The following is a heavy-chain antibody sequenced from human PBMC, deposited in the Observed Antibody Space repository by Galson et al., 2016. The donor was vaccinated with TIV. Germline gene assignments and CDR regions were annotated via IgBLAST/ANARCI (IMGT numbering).Heavy chain of an antibody. J-gene: IGHJ3*02. V-gene: IGHV3-7*01. CDR1: GFSFSSYW. CDR2: IKRDDSEK. Sequence: SLRLSCAASGFSFSSYWMTWVRQAPGKGLEWVANIKRDDSEKYYVDSVKGRFTISRDNAKNSLYLQMNSLTAEDTAVYYCTRLLLSESSVGFDIWGQGTLVSVSS. CDR3: TRLLLSESSVGFDI. D-gene: IGHD3-10*01.